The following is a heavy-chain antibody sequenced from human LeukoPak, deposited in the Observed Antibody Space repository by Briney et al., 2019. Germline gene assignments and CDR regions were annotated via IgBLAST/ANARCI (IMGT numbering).Heavy chain of an antibody. CDR2: INHSGST. D-gene: IGHD4-17*01. CDR1: GGSFSGYY. CDR3: ARAPGRFTVTKYFDY. J-gene: IGHJ4*02. V-gene: IGHV4-34*01. Sequence: PSETLSLTCVVYGGSFSGYYWSWIRQPPGKGLEWIGEINHSGSTNYNPSLKSRVTISVDTSKNQFSLKLSSVTAADTAVYYCARAPGRFTVTKYFDYWGQGTLVTVSS.